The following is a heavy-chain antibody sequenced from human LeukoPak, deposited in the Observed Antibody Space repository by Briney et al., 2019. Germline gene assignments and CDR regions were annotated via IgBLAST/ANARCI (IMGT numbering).Heavy chain of an antibody. CDR3: ARSVYYADY. Sequence: GGSLRLSCAASGFSFSSYSMNGVRQAPGKGLEWVSFISSSGSTKSYADSVKGRFTISRDNAKNSLYLQMNSLRDEDTAVYYCARSVYYADYWGQGTLVTVSS. D-gene: IGHD3-22*01. V-gene: IGHV3-48*02. CDR1: GFSFSSYS. J-gene: IGHJ4*02. CDR2: ISSSGSTK.